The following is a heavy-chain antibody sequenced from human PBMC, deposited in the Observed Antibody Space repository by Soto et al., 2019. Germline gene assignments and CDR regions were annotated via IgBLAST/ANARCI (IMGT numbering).Heavy chain of an antibody. V-gene: IGHV3-30*18. Sequence: VQLVESGGGVVQPGRSLRLSCAASGFTFSDYAMHWVRQAPGKGLEWVAVVSHDGRNTDYADSVKGRFTISRDSSKNTVSLEMTSLRAEDTAVYYCAKGGRQWLVTSDFNYWGQGALGTVSS. CDR1: GFTFSDYA. D-gene: IGHD6-19*01. CDR2: VSHDGRNT. CDR3: AKGGRQWLVTSDFNY. J-gene: IGHJ4*02.